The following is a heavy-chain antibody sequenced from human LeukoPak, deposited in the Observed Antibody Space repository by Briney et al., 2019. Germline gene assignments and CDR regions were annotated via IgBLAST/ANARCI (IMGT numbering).Heavy chain of an antibody. Sequence: ASVKVSCKASGYTFTGYYMHWVRQAPGQGLEWMGWINPNSGGTNYAQKFQGRVTMTRDTSISTAYMELSRLRSDDTAVYYCARDLRPYDSSGYFDYWGQGTLVTVSS. CDR3: ARDLRPYDSSGYFDY. J-gene: IGHJ4*02. CDR2: INPNSGGT. D-gene: IGHD3-22*01. V-gene: IGHV1-2*02. CDR1: GYTFTGYY.